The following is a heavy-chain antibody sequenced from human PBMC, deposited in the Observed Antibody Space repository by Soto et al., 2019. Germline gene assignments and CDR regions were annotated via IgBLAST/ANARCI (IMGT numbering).Heavy chain of an antibody. D-gene: IGHD3-16*01. V-gene: IGHV3-30*18. J-gene: IGHJ4*02. CDR1: GFTFRSYG. CDR3: AKNFIPLSPDLYFDS. Sequence: QVQLVESGGGVVQPGGSLRLSCAASGFTFRSYGMHWARQAPGRGLEWVSVISYDGSYKSYEDSLKGRFTISRDNYKNTLHLQMDSLRAEDTAVYYCAKNFIPLSPDLYFDSWGQGTLVTVSS. CDR2: ISYDGSYK.